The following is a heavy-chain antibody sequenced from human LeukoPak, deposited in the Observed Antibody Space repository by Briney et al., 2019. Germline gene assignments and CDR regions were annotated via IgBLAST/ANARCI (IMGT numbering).Heavy chain of an antibody. CDR1: GFTFSSYE. J-gene: IGHJ6*04. CDR2: ISSSSSTI. CDR3: AELGITMIGGV. D-gene: IGHD3-10*02. Sequence: PGGSLRLSCAASGFTFSSYEMNWVRQAPGKGLEWVSYISSSSSTIYYADSVKGRFTISRDNAKNSLYLQMNSLRAEDTAVYYCAELGITMIGGVWGKGTTVTTSS. V-gene: IGHV3-48*03.